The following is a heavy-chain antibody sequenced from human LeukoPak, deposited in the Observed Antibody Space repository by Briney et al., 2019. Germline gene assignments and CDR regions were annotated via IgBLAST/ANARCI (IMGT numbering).Heavy chain of an antibody. D-gene: IGHD1-14*01. CDR3: TRGDRQSRTSVYYFDY. CDR1: EFTFSDYV. CDR2: IRSNTYGGAT. V-gene: IGHV3-49*04. J-gene: IGHJ4*02. Sequence: GGSLRLSCTASEFTFSDYVMSWVRQAPGKGLEWVGFIRSNTYGGATEYAASVEGRFTISRDDSKSIAYLQMNSLKTEDTAVYYCTRGDRQSRTSVYYFDYWGQGTLVTVSS.